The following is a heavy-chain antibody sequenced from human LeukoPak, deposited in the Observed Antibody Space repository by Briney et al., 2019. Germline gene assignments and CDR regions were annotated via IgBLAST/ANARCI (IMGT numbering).Heavy chain of an antibody. CDR3: ARALYCSGGSCYPWNAFDI. CDR2: IYHSGST. J-gene: IGHJ3*02. D-gene: IGHD2-15*01. V-gene: IGHV4-38-2*01. CDR1: GYSISSGYY. Sequence: SETLSLTCAVSGYSISSGYYWGWIRQPPGKGLEWIGSIYHSGSTYYNPSLKSRVTISVDTSKNQFSRKLSSVTAADTAVYYCARALYCSGGSCYPWNAFDIWGQGTMVTVSS.